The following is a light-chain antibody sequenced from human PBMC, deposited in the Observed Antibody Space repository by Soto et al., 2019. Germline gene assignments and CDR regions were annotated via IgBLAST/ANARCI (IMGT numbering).Light chain of an antibody. CDR1: LSVSRN. CDR3: QQRSNWPIT. V-gene: IGKV3-11*01. CDR2: GAS. Sequence: EIVMTQSPATLSVSPGERATLSCRASLSVSRNLAWYQQKPGQAPRLLIYGASTRATGIPARFSGSGSGTDFTLTISSLEPEDFAVYYCQQRSNWPITFGQGTRLEIK. J-gene: IGKJ5*01.